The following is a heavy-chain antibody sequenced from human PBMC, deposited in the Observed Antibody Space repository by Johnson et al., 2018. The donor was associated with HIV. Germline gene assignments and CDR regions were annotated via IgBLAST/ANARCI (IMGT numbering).Heavy chain of an antibody. CDR1: GFTVSSNY. D-gene: IGHD3-10*01. Sequence: VQLVESGGGLVQPGGSLRLSCTASGFTVSSNYMTWVRQAPGTGLAWVSTIYSDGGTYHADSVRGRFTISRDSSKNTVYLQMDSLGAEDTAVYYCARVQLLADDVFNSWGQGTMVTVSS. V-gene: IGHV3-66*01. J-gene: IGHJ3*02. CDR3: ARVQLLADDVFNS. CDR2: IYSDGGT.